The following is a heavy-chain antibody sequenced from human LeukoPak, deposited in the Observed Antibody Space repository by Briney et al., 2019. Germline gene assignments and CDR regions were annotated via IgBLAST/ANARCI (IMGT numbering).Heavy chain of an antibody. CDR3: ARSEDGSGPAWDY. CDR1: GGSISSYY. J-gene: IGHJ4*02. D-gene: IGHD3-10*01. CDR2: IYTSGST. V-gene: IGHV4-4*07. Sequence: SETLSLTXTVSGGSISSYYWSWTGQPAGKGLEWIGRIYTSGSTNYNPSLKSRVTMSVDTSKNQFSLKLSSVTAADTAVYYCARSEDGSGPAWDYWGQGTLVTVSS.